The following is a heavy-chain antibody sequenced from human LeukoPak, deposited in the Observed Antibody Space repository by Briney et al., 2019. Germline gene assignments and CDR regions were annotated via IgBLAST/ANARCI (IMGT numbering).Heavy chain of an antibody. CDR3: ASARHGDYVWDY. D-gene: IGHD4-17*01. J-gene: IGHJ4*02. CDR1: GYTFTYW. CDR2: IHSGDSHT. V-gene: IGHV5-51*01. Sequence: GESLKISCKGSGYTFTYWIGWVRQMPGKGLEWMGIIHSGDSHTKYSPSLQGRVTISADKSISAAYLQWSSLEASDTAMYYCASARHGDYVWDYWGQGTLVTVSS.